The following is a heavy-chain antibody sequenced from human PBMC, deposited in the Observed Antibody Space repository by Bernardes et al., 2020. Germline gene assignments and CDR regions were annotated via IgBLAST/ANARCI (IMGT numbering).Heavy chain of an antibody. J-gene: IGHJ4*02. CDR2: ISSTGSST. CDR3: AKDHKFDSGSYHPFDH. CDR1: GFTFSNYG. V-gene: IGHV3-23*01. Sequence: GGSLRLSCAASGFTFSNYGISWVRQAPGKGLEWVSGISSTGSSTYYANSVKGRFTISRDNSKNTLYLQMNSVRAEDTAVYYCAKDHKFDSGSYHPFDHWGQGTLVTVSS. D-gene: IGHD3-10*01.